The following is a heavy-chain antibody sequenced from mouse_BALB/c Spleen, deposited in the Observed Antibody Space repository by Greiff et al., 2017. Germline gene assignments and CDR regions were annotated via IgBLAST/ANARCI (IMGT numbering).Heavy chain of an antibody. V-gene: IGHV2-9*02. CDR1: GFSLTSYG. Sequence: VHLVESGPGLVAPSQSLSITCTVSGFSLTSYGVHWVRQPPGKGLEWLGVIWAGGSTNYNSALMSRLSISKDNSKSQVFLKMNSLQTDDTAMYYCAREGITTATGFAYWGQGTLVTVSA. D-gene: IGHD1-2*01. CDR3: AREGITTATGFAY. J-gene: IGHJ3*01. CDR2: IWAGGST.